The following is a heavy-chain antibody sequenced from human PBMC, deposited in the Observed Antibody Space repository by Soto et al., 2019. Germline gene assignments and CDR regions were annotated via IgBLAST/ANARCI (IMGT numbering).Heavy chain of an antibody. CDR3: ARDSRNRNFFDY. V-gene: IGHV3-23*01. CDR2: ISGSGGST. J-gene: IGHJ4*02. CDR1: GFTFSSYA. Sequence: GGSLSLSCAASGFTFSSYAMIWVRQAPGKGLEWVSAISGSGGSTYYADSVKGRLTISRDNSKNTLYLQMNSLRAEDTALYYCARDSRNRNFFDYWGQGTLVTVSS. D-gene: IGHD2-2*01.